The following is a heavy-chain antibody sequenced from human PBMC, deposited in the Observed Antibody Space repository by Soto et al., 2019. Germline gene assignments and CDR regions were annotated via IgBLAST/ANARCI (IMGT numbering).Heavy chain of an antibody. J-gene: IGHJ6*02. Sequence: ASVKVSCKASGYTFTSYGISWVRQAPGQGLEWMGWISAYNGNTNYAQKLQGRVTMTTDTSTSTAYLELRSLRSDDTAVYYCAREGFGELPPSYYYYGMDVWGQGTTVTVSS. D-gene: IGHD3-10*01. CDR2: ISAYNGNT. CDR3: AREGFGELPPSYYYYGMDV. V-gene: IGHV1-18*01. CDR1: GYTFTSYG.